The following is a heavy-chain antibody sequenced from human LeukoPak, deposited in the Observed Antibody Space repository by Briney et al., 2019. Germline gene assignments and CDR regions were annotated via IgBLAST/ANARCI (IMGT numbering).Heavy chain of an antibody. D-gene: IGHD4-17*01. J-gene: IGHJ4*02. Sequence: GGSLRLSCAASGFTFSSYAMSWVRQAPGRGLEWVSAISGSGGGTYYAHSVKGRFTISRDNSKNTLYLQMNSLRAEDTAVYYCAKVGPHIDYGDYVYDYWGQGTLVTVPS. V-gene: IGHV3-23*01. CDR2: ISGSGGGT. CDR3: AKVGPHIDYGDYVYDY. CDR1: GFTFSSYA.